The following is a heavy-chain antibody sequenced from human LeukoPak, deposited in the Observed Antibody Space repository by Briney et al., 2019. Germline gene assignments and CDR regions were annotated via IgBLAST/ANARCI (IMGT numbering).Heavy chain of an antibody. Sequence: GGSLRLSCAASGFTFSSYLMHWVRQAPGKGLVWVSRINSDVSSTSYADSVKGRFTISRDNAKNTLYLQMNSLRAEDTAVYYCARAAQYDILTGYYSGGDAFDIWGQGTMVTVSS. D-gene: IGHD3-9*01. CDR2: INSDVSST. CDR1: GFTFSSYL. J-gene: IGHJ3*02. V-gene: IGHV3-74*01. CDR3: ARAAQYDILTGYYSGGDAFDI.